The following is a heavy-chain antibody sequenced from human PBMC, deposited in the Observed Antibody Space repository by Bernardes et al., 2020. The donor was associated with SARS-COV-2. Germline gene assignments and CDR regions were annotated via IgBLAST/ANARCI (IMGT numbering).Heavy chain of an antibody. J-gene: IGHJ6*02. Sequence: TFSSYTISWVRQAPGQGLEWMGRIIPILGIANYAQKFQGRVTITADKSTSTAYMELSSLRSEDTAVYYCATSSLVRGVTTYYYGMDVWGQGTTVTVSS. CDR2: IIPILGIA. CDR1: TFSSYT. D-gene: IGHD3-10*01. CDR3: ATSSLVRGVTTYYYGMDV. V-gene: IGHV1-69*02.